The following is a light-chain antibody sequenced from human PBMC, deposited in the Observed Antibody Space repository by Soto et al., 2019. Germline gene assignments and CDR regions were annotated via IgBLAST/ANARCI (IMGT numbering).Light chain of an antibody. V-gene: IGKV1-5*01. J-gene: IGKJ4*01. CDR3: QQYESYSPLT. Sequence: DIQMTQSPSILSASVGAGVTITCSASQSMRSWLAWYQQNPGKAPKLQIYDAYSLESGVPSRFSGRRSGTEFTLTIAGLQTEDFATYYCQQYESYSPLTFGGGT. CDR2: DAY. CDR1: QSMRSW.